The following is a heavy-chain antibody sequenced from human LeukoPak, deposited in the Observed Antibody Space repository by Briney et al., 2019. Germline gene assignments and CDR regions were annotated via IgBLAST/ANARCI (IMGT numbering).Heavy chain of an antibody. J-gene: IGHJ3*02. D-gene: IGHD7-27*01. CDR3: ARALGNAFDI. CDR2: ISWNSGSI. V-gene: IGHV3-74*01. CDR1: GFTFSSYW. Sequence: PGGSLRLSCAASGFTFSSYWMHWVRQAPGKGLEWVSGISWNSGSIGYADSVKGRFTISRDNAKNTLYLQMNSLRAEDTALYYCARALGNAFDIWGQGTMVTVSS.